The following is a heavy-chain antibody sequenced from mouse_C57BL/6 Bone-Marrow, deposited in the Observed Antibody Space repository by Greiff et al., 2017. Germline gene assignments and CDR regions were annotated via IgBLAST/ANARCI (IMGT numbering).Heavy chain of an antibody. CDR3: AGSHYGSSFAY. CDR2: IYPRAGST. V-gene: IGHV1-85*01. D-gene: IGHD1-1*01. CDR1: GYTFTSYD. Sequence: QVQLQQSGPELVKPGASVKLSCKASGYTFTSYDINWVKQRPGQGLEWIGWIYPRAGSTTYNEKFKGKAQLTVDTSSSTAYMELHILTSEDSAVYFCAGSHYGSSFAYWGPGTLVTVSA. J-gene: IGHJ3*01.